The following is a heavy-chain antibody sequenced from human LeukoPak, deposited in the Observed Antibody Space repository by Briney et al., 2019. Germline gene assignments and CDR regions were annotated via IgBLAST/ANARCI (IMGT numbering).Heavy chain of an antibody. V-gene: IGHV3-23*01. D-gene: IGHD4-17*01. CDR1: GFTFSSYG. CDR3: ARDGDGDYVFSYYFDY. CDR2: ITSSGTT. Sequence: GGTLRLSCADSGFTFSSYGMGWVPQAPGNGLEWVSSITSSGTTNYADSVKDRFIISRDNSKDTLFLQMNSLRVEDTAVYYCARDGDGDYVFSYYFDYWGQGTLVTVSS. J-gene: IGHJ4*02.